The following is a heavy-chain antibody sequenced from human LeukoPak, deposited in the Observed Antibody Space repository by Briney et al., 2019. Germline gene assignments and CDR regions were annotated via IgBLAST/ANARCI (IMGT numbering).Heavy chain of an antibody. CDR3: ARPRSVSYAQIAFDI. CDR2: IYSGGST. J-gene: IGHJ3*02. V-gene: IGHV3-53*01. CDR1: GFTVSSNY. Sequence: PGGSLRLSCAASGFTVSSNYMGWVRQAPGKGLEWVSVIYSGGSTYYADSVKGRFTISRDNSKNTLYLQMNSLRAEDTAVYYCARPRSVSYAQIAFDIWGQGTMVTVSS. D-gene: IGHD1-26*01.